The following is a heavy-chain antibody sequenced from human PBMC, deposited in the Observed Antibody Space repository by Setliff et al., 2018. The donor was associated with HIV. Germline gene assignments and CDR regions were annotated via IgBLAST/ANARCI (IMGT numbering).Heavy chain of an antibody. V-gene: IGHV1-69*13. J-gene: IGHJ6*03. CDR2: VIPIFGTA. Sequence: SVKVSCKASGDTFNSYAISWVRQAPGKGLEWMGGVIPIFGTANYAQKFQGRVTITADESTSTAYMELSSLRSEDTAVYYCAKGGYYDSTGYYYYYLYYLDEWGKGTTVTVS. CDR1: GDTFNSYA. D-gene: IGHD3-22*01. CDR3: AKGGYYDSTGYYYYYLYYLDE.